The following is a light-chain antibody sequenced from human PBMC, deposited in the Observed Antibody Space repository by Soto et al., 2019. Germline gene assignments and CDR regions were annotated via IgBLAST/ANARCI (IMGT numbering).Light chain of an antibody. V-gene: IGKV3-15*01. J-gene: IGKJ1*01. CDR3: QQYNNWPA. CDR2: DAS. CDR1: QSVSSN. Sequence: EIVMTQSPATLSVSPGERATLSCRASQSVSSNLVWYQQKPGQAPRLLIYDASTRATGIPARCSGSGSGTEFTLINSTLQSEDFAVYYYQQYNNWPAFGQGTKVEIK.